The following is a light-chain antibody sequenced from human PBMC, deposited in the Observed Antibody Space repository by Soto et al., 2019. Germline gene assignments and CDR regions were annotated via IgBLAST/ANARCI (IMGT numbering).Light chain of an antibody. J-gene: IGKJ1*01. V-gene: IGKV1-5*01. CDR3: QQYNSYWT. CDR2: DAS. CDR1: QSISSW. Sequence: DIQMTQSPSTLSASLGARVPITCRASQSISSWLAWYQQKPGKAPKLLIYDASSLESGVPSRFSGSGSGTEFTLTISSLQPDDFATYYCQQYNSYWTFGQGTKVDI.